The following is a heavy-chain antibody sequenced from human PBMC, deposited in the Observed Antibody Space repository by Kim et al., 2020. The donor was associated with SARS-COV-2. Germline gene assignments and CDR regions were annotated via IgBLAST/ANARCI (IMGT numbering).Heavy chain of an antibody. D-gene: IGHD6-13*01. CDR1: GGSISSSSYY. J-gene: IGHJ4*02. V-gene: IGHV4-39*01. Sequence: SETLSLTCTVSGGSISSSSYYWGWIGQPPGKGLEWIGSTYYGGTTYYNPSLKSRVSISVDTSKNQFSLKLSSVTAADTAVYYCARHRGNSWYKFDYWGQGTLVTVSS. CDR3: ARHRGNSWYKFDY. CDR2: TYYGGTT.